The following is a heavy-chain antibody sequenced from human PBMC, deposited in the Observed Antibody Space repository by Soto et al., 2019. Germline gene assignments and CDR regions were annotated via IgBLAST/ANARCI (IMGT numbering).Heavy chain of an antibody. CDR3: ARDMTVRGLTNTVDV. CDR1: GYTFPSYS. D-gene: IGHD3-10*02. Sequence: QVQLVQSGAEVKTPGASVKLSCKASGYTFPSYSIPWVRQAPGQRLEWMGWISAATDGPSYSQKFQGRVTINRDTSARSVNMEVSSLTYEDTAIYYCARDMTVRGLTNTVDVWGQGTMGTVAS. V-gene: IGHV1-3*01. CDR2: ISAATDGP. J-gene: IGHJ3*01.